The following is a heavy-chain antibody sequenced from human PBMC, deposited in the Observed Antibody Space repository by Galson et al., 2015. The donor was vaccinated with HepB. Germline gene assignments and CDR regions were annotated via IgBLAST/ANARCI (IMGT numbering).Heavy chain of an antibody. V-gene: IGHV3-33*08. Sequence: SLRLSCAVSGFTFSDYGMHWVRQAPGKGLEWVATIWYDGSNKYYGDSVKGRFTISRDNTKNPLYLQMNSLRAEDTAVYFCASEGGGSGWYLDYWGRGTRVTVSS. CDR1: GFTFSDYG. CDR3: ASEGGGSGWYLDY. J-gene: IGHJ4*02. CDR2: IWYDGSNK. D-gene: IGHD6-19*01.